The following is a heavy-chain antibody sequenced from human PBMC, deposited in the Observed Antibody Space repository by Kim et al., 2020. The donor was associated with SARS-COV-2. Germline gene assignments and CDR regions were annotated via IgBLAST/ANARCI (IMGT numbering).Heavy chain of an antibody. CDR2: IGTAGDT. J-gene: IGHJ4*02. CDR1: GFTFSSYD. V-gene: IGHV3-13*01. Sequence: GGSLRLSCAASGFTFSSYDMHWVRQATGKGLEWVSAIGTAGDTYYPGSVKGRFTISRENAKNSLYLQMNSLRAGDTAVYYCARGLSPGRFKAYDSSDPFGYWGQGTLVTVSS. D-gene: IGHD3-22*01. CDR3: ARGLSPGRFKAYDSSDPFGY.